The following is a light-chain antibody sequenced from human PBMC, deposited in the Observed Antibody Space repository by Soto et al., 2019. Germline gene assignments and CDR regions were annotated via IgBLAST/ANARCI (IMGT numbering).Light chain of an antibody. CDR1: QTVRNNY. CDR3: QQFSSYPLT. V-gene: IGKV3-20*01. Sequence: EFVLTQSPGTLYLSPGERATLSCRASQTVRNNYLAWYQQKPGQAPRLLIYDASSRATGIPDRFSGGGSGTDFTLTISRLESEDSAVYYCQQFSSYPLTFGGGTKVEIK. J-gene: IGKJ4*01. CDR2: DAS.